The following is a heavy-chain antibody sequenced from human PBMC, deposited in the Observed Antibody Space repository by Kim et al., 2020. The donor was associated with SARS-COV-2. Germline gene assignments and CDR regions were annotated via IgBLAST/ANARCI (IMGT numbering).Heavy chain of an antibody. CDR3: ARVLLRLHSDY. V-gene: IGHV3-30-3*01. CDR2: ISYDGSNK. CDR1: GFTFSSYA. Sequence: GGSLRLSCAASGFTFSSYAMHWVRQAPGKGLEWVAVISYDGSNKYYADSVKGRFTISRDNSKNTLYLQMNSLRAEDTAVYYCARVLLRLHSDYWGQGTLVTVSS. J-gene: IGHJ4*02. D-gene: IGHD5-12*01.